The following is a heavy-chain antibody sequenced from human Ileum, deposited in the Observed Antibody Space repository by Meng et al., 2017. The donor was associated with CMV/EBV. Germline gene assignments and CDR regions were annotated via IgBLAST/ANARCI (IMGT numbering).Heavy chain of an antibody. CDR2: ITNDGSTT. CDR3: ARDRGRPRVGYYYYGMDV. J-gene: IGHJ6*02. D-gene: IGHD3-10*01. CDR1: GFSFSRYW. Sequence: GESLKISCAASGFSFSRYWMHWVRQVPGKGLVWVSGITNDGSTTDYADSVKGRFTISRDNSKNTLYLQMNSLRAEDTAVYYCARDRGRPRVGYYYYGMDVWGQGTTVTVSS. V-gene: IGHV3-74*01.